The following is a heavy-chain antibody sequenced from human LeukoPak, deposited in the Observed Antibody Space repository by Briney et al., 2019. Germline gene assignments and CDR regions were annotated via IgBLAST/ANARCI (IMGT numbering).Heavy chain of an antibody. D-gene: IGHD3-9*01. Sequence: GASVKVSCKASGYTFTSYGISWVRHAPGQGLEWMGWISAYNGDTNYAQKLQGRVTMTTDRSTSTAYMELRSLRSDDTAVYYCARDGGSDSKYYDILTAGDYWGQGTLVTVSS. CDR2: ISAYNGDT. V-gene: IGHV1-18*04. CDR3: ARDGGSDSKYYDILTAGDY. CDR1: GYTFTSYG. J-gene: IGHJ4*02.